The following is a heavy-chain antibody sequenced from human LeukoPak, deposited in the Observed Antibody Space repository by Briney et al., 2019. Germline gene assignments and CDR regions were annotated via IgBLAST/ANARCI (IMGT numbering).Heavy chain of an antibody. V-gene: IGHV4-34*01. CDR3: AREVQHYAGSVYDHDAFDI. CDR2: INHSGST. CDR1: GGSFSGHY. D-gene: IGHD3-22*01. J-gene: IGHJ3*02. Sequence: PSETLSLTCAVYGGSFSGHYWSWIRQPPGKGLEWIGEINHSGSTNYNPSLKSRVTILVDTSKNQVSLKLSSVTAADTAVYYCAREVQHYAGSVYDHDAFDIWGQGTMVTVSS.